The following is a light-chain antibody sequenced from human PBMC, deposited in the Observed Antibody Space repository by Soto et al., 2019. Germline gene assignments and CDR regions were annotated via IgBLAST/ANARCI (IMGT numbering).Light chain of an antibody. V-gene: IGKV1-9*01. CDR1: HDISTF. CDR3: QQSYSSPTT. CDR2: GAS. Sequence: DIQLTQSPSLLSASIGDRVTITCRASHDISTFLAWYQQKPGKAPKFLIYGASTLQSGVPSRFTGSGSGTDFTLTVNSLQPEDFATYYCQQSYSSPTTFGQGTRLEIK. J-gene: IGKJ5*01.